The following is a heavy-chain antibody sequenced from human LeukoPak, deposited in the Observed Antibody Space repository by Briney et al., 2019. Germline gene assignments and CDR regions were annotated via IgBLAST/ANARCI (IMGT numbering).Heavy chain of an antibody. Sequence: PSETLSLTCAVYGGSFSGYYWSWIRQPPGKGLEWIGEINHSGSTNYNPSLNSRVTISVDTSKDQFSLKLSSVTAADTAVFYCARGEDGDYYFQHWGQGTLVTVSS. CDR3: ARGEDGDYYFQH. J-gene: IGHJ1*01. D-gene: IGHD4-17*01. CDR2: INHSGST. CDR1: GGSFSGYY. V-gene: IGHV4-34*01.